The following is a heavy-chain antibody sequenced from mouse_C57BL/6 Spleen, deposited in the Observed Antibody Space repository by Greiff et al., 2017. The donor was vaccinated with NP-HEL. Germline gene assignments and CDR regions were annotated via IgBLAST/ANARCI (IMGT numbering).Heavy chain of an antibody. CDR2: IYPRSGNT. CDR3: GLCPLREGPDY. Sequence: VHLVESGAELARPGASVKLSCKASGYTFTSYGISWVKQRTGQGLEWIGEIYPRSGNTYYNEKFKGKATLTADKSSSTAYMELRSLTSEDSAVYFCGLCPLREGPDYWGQGTTLTVSS. J-gene: IGHJ2*01. D-gene: IGHD1-1*02. CDR1: GYTFTSYG. V-gene: IGHV1-81*01.